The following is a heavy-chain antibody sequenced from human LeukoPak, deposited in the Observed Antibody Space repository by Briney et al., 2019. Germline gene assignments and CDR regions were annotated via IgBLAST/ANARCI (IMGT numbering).Heavy chain of an antibody. V-gene: IGHV4-31*03. D-gene: IGHD4-11*01. Sequence: PSETLSLTCTVSGGSISSGGYYWSWIRQHPGKGLEWIGYIYYSGSTYYNPSLKSRVTISVDTSKNQFSLELSSVTAADTAVYYCARDGTTAGSWFDPWGQGTLVTVSS. CDR1: GGSISSGGYY. J-gene: IGHJ5*02. CDR3: ARDGTTAGSWFDP. CDR2: IYYSGST.